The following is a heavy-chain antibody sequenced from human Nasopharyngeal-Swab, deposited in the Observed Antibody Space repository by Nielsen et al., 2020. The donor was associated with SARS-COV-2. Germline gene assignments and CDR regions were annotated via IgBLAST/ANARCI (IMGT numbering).Heavy chain of an antibody. D-gene: IGHD5-18*01. V-gene: IGHV3-21*05. CDR1: GFTFSSYS. Sequence: GGSLRLSCAASGFTFSSYSMNWVRQAPGKGLEWVSYISSSSSYIYYADSVKGRFTISRDNAKNSLYLQMNSLRAEDTAVYYCARDRGYSYDHHWGQGTLVTVSS. CDR3: ARDRGYSYDHH. CDR2: ISSSSSYI. J-gene: IGHJ5*02.